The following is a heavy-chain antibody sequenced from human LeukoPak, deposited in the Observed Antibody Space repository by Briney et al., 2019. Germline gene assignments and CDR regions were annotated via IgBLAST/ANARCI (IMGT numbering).Heavy chain of an antibody. CDR2: IYYSGST. Sequence: SETLSLTCTVSGGYISSYYWSWIRQPPGKGLEWIGYIYYSGSTNYNPSLKSRVTISVDTSKTQFSLKLSSVTAADTAVYYCARVEGGYCSSTSCPMDVWGKGTTVTVSS. D-gene: IGHD2-2*03. CDR1: GGYISSYY. J-gene: IGHJ6*03. CDR3: ARVEGGYCSSTSCPMDV. V-gene: IGHV4-59*01.